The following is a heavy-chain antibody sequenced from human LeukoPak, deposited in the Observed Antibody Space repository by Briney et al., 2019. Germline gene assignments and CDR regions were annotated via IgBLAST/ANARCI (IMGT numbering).Heavy chain of an antibody. CDR1: GFTFNNAW. D-gene: IGHD2-2*01. CDR2: IKSKRDGGTT. V-gene: IGHV3-15*01. J-gene: IGHJ4*02. Sequence: PGGSLRLSCAASGFTFNNAWMTWVRLVPGKGLEWVGRIKSKRDGGTTDYAAPVKGRFTISRDDSKSTLYLQMNSLKIEDRAVYFCTTFVVPGGLAAPYFDNWGQGTLVTVSS. CDR3: TTFVVPGGLAAPYFDN.